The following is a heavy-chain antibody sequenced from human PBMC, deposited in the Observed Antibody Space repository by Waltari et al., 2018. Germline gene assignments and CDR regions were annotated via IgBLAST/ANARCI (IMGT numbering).Heavy chain of an antibody. J-gene: IGHJ4*02. CDR3: ARRIVGATMDY. Sequence: QVQLQESGPGLVKPSETLSLTCTVSGGSISIHYWSWIRQPPGKGLELIGYIYYRGRTNYNPSLKMRVTISVDTFKNQFSLKLSSVTAADTVVYYCARRIVGATMDYWGQGTLVTVSS. D-gene: IGHD1-26*01. CDR2: IYYRGRT. CDR1: GGSISIHY. V-gene: IGHV4-59*11.